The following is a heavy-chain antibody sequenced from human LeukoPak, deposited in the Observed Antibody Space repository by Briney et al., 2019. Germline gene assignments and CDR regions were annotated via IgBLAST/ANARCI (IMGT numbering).Heavy chain of an antibody. CDR2: ISAYNGNT. V-gene: IGHV1-18*01. D-gene: IGHD2-2*01. CDR3: ARESIVVVPAAQDYYYMDV. J-gene: IGHJ6*03. CDR1: GYTFTSHG. Sequence: ASVKVSCKASGYTFTSHGISWVRQAPGQGLEWMGWISAYNGNTNYAQKLQGRVTMTTDTSTSTAYMELRSLRSDDTAVYYCARESIVVVPAAQDYYYMDVWGKGTTVTISS.